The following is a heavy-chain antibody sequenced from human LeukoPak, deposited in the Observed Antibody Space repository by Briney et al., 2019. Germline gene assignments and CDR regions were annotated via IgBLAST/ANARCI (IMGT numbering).Heavy chain of an antibody. J-gene: IGHJ3*02. CDR1: GGSIRSGGHY. D-gene: IGHD2-2*01. Sequence: SQTLSLTCSVSGGSIRSGGHYWSWIRQHPGKALEWIGYINYSGYTFHNPSLKSRVTISVDTSKNQFSLKLNSVTAADTAVYYCARTGAVVVLAARAAFDIWGQGTMVTVSS. CDR2: INYSGYT. CDR3: ARTGAVVVLAARAAFDI. V-gene: IGHV4-31*03.